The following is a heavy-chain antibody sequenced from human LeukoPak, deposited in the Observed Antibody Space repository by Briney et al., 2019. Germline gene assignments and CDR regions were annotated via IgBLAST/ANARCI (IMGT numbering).Heavy chain of an antibody. Sequence: GGSLRLSCAASGFTFSSYWMSWVRQAPGKGLEWVANIKQDGSEKYYVDSVKGRFTISRDNAKNSLYLQMNSLRAEDTAVYYCAKRKRAHSSGWGGFDYWGQGTLVTVSS. CDR3: AKRKRAHSSGWGGFDY. CDR2: IKQDGSEK. J-gene: IGHJ4*02. CDR1: GFTFSSYW. V-gene: IGHV3-7*03. D-gene: IGHD6-19*01.